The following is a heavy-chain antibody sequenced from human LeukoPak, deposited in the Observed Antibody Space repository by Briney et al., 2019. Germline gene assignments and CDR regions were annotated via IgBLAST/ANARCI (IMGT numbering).Heavy chain of an antibody. D-gene: IGHD3-22*01. J-gene: IGHJ4*02. Sequence: GGSLKLSCAASGFTFSGSAMHWVRQASGKGLEWVGRIRSKVSNYATAYAASVKGRFTISRDESKNTAYLQMNSLKTEDTAVYYCTRRSGDDSRGYYDYWGQGTLVTVSS. CDR2: IRSKVSNYAT. V-gene: IGHV3-73*01. CDR1: GFTFSGSA. CDR3: TRRSGDDSRGYYDY.